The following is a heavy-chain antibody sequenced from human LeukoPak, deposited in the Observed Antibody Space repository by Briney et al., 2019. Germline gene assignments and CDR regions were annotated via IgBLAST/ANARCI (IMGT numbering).Heavy chain of an antibody. D-gene: IGHD3-16*01. V-gene: IGHV4-34*01. Sequence: PSETLSLTCAVYGGSFSGYYWSWIRQPPGKGLEWIGEINHSGSTNYNPSLKSRVTISVDTSKNQFSLKLSSVTAADTAIYYCARRFGPLYNWFAPWGQGTLVTVSS. J-gene: IGHJ5*02. CDR3: ARRFGPLYNWFAP. CDR1: GGSFSGYY. CDR2: INHSGST.